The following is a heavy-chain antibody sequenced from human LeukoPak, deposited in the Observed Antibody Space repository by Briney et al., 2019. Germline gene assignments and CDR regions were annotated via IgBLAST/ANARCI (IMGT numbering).Heavy chain of an antibody. CDR2: IYYSGST. CDR1: GGSISSYY. V-gene: IGHV4-59*08. D-gene: IGHD3-3*01. J-gene: IGHJ4*02. CDR3: ARHYDFWSGYLDY. Sequence: PSETLSLTCTVSGGSISSYYWSWIRQPPGKGLEWIGYIYYSGSTNYNPSLESRVTISVDTSKNQFSLKLSSVTAADTAVYYCARHYDFWSGYLDYWGQGTLVTVSS.